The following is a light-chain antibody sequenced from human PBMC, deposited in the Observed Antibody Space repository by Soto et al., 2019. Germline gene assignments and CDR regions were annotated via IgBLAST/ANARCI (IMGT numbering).Light chain of an antibody. CDR2: KAS. J-gene: IGKJ1*01. CDR3: QQSNSFSGT. CDR1: QSISSW. V-gene: IGKV1-5*03. Sequence: DIQMTQSPSTLAASVGVRVTITCRASQSISSWLAWYQQKPGKAPKLLIYKASSLESGVPSRFSGSGSGTEFTLTISSLQPDDFATYYCQQSNSFSGTFGQGTKVELK.